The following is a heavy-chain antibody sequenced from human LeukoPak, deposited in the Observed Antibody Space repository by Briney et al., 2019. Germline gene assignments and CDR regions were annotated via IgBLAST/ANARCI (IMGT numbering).Heavy chain of an antibody. CDR1: GGSISHYY. CDR3: ARHGKWGDNDGPREVYYYGMDV. Sequence: SETLSLTCTVSGGSISHYYWSWVRQPPGKGLEWIGYIYYSGSTSYNPSLKSRVTISVDTSKNQFSLKLSSVTAADTAVYYCARHGKWGDNDGPREVYYYGMDVWGQGTTVTVSS. J-gene: IGHJ6*02. CDR2: IYYSGST. V-gene: IGHV4-59*08. D-gene: IGHD7-27*01.